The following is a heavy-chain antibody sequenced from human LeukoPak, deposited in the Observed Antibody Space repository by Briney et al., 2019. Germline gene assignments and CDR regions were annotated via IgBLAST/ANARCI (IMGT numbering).Heavy chain of an antibody. Sequence: GASVKVSCKTSGYSFTGYYTQWVRQAPGQGLEWMGWINPNSGGATYAQKFQGRVSMTRDTSISTAYMELSRLTSDDTAVYYCARDQGGGTEIWFDPWGQGTLVTVSS. V-gene: IGHV1-2*02. D-gene: IGHD2-15*01. CDR2: INPNSGGA. CDR1: GYSFTGYY. J-gene: IGHJ5*02. CDR3: ARDQGGGTEIWFDP.